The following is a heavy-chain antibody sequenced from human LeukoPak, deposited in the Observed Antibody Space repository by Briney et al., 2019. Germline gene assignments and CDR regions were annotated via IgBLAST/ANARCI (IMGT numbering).Heavy chain of an antibody. CDR3: ARGRNIVATEFDY. CDR2: INPNSGGT. V-gene: IGHV1-2*04. D-gene: IGHD5-12*01. J-gene: IGHJ4*02. Sequence: GASVKFSCKASGYTFTGNYMHCVRQAPGQGLEWMGRINPNSGGTNYAQKFQGWVTMTRDTSISTAYMELSRLRSDDTAVYYCARGRNIVATEFDYWGQGTLVTVSS. CDR1: GYTFTGNY.